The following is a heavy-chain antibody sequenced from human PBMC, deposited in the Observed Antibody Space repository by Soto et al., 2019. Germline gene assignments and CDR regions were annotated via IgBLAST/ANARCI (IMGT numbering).Heavy chain of an antibody. D-gene: IGHD3-10*01. CDR2: IYSGGYT. V-gene: IGHV3-53*01. Sequence: EVQLVESGGGLIQPGGSLRLSCAVSGFTVSNNYMSWVRQAPGKGLEGVSVIYSGGYTAYGDSVKGRFTISRDNSKNTLFLKKNTRGADDRAVFYGGTPPGGGGYWGQGTLVTVSS. CDR1: GFTVSNNY. CDR3: GTPPGGGGY. J-gene: IGHJ4*02.